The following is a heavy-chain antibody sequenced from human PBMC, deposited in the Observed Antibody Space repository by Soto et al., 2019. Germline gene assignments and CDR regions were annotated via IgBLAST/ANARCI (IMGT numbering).Heavy chain of an antibody. D-gene: IGHD2-15*01. J-gene: IGHJ4*02. CDR3: AKRYCSGGSCYLFYFDY. CDR1: GFTFSSYA. CDR2: ISGSGGST. Sequence: GGSLRLSCAASGFTFSSYAMSWVRQAPGKGLEWVSAISGSGGSTYYADSVKGRFTISRDNSKNMLYLQMNSLRAEDTAVYYCAKRYCSGGSCYLFYFDYWGQGTLVTVSS. V-gene: IGHV3-23*01.